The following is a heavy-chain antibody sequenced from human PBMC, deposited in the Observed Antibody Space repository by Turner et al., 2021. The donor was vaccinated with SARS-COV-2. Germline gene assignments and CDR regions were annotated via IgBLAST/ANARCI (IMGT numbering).Heavy chain of an antibody. V-gene: IGHV4-39*01. J-gene: IGHJ5*02. D-gene: IGHD6-13*01. CDR3: ARHWEVAAAAYLARFDP. Sequence: QLQLQESGPGLVKPSETLPLPCTVSGGSIRSSRYYWGWIRQPPGKGLEWTGSIYYSGSTYYNPSLKSQVTISVYTSKNQFSLKLSSVTAADTAVYSCARHWEVAAAAYLARFDPWGQGTLVTVSS. CDR1: GGSIRSSRYY. CDR2: IYYSGST.